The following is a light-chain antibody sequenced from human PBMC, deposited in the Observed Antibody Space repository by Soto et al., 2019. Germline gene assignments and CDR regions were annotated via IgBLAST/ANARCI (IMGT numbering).Light chain of an antibody. J-gene: IGLJ2*01. CDR2: EGS. Sequence: QSALTQPASVSGSPGQSITISCTGTSSDVGSYNLVSWYQQHPGKAPKLMIYEGSKRSSGVSNRFSGSKSVNTASLTISGLRAVDEADYYSCSDAGSRALVVFGRGTKLSVL. CDR3: CSDAGSRALVV. V-gene: IGLV2-23*01. CDR1: SSDVGSYNL.